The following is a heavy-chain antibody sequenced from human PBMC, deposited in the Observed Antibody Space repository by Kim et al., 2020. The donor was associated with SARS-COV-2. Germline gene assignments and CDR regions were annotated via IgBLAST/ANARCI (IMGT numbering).Heavy chain of an antibody. J-gene: IGHJ5*02. Sequence: ASVKVSCKASGYTFTGYYMHWVRQAPGQGLEWMGWINPNSGGTNYAQKFQGRVTRSRDTSISTAYMELSRLRSEDTAVYYCAGFFGLPYWGGDCYSTWFDPWGQGTLVTVSS. V-gene: IGHV1-2*02. D-gene: IGHD2-21*01. CDR2: INPNSGGT. CDR3: AGFFGLPYWGGDCYSTWFDP. CDR1: GYTFTGYY.